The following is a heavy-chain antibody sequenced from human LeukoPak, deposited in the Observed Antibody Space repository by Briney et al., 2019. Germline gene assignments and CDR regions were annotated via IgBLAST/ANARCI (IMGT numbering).Heavy chain of an antibody. Sequence: SETLSLTCTVSGGSITSSSYDWGWIRQPPGKGLEWIGSVYYSGSTYYSPSLKSRVTVSVLTSKNQFFLKLSSVTAADTAVYYCARRIYYDSSGYIDYWGQGTLVTVSS. CDR1: GGSITSSSYD. CDR3: ARRIYYDSSGYIDY. CDR2: VYYSGST. D-gene: IGHD3-22*01. J-gene: IGHJ4*02. V-gene: IGHV4-39*01.